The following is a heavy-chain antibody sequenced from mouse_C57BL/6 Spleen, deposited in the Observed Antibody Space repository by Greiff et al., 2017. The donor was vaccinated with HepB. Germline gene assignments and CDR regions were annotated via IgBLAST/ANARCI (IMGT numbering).Heavy chain of an antibody. J-gene: IGHJ2*01. CDR3: ARSGSSFYYFDD. D-gene: IGHD1-1*01. CDR1: GYTFTSYW. Sequence: QVQLQQPGAELVKPGASVKLSCKASGYTFTSYWMHWVKQRPGQGLEWIGMIHPNSGSTNYNEKFKSKATLTVDKSSSTAYMQLSSLTSEDSAVYYCARSGSSFYYFDDWGQGTTLTVAS. CDR2: IHPNSGST. V-gene: IGHV1-64*01.